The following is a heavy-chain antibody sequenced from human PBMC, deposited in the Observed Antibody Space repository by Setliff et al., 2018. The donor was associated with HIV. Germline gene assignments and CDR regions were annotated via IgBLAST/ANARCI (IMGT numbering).Heavy chain of an antibody. CDR1: GGSLSSSSYS. J-gene: IGHJ5*02. CDR2: IYYSGNT. V-gene: IGHV4-39*01. CDR3: ARIQWLVPGGWFDP. Sequence: SETLSLTCTVSGGSLSSSSYSWGWIRRPPGKGLEWITIIYYSGNTYYNPSLKSRITLSVDTSKNQFSLRLTSVTASDTAVYYCARIQWLVPGGWFDPWGQGTLVTVSS. D-gene: IGHD6-19*01.